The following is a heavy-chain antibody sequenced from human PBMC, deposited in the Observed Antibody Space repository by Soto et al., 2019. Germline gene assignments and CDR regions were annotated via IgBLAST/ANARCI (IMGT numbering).Heavy chain of an antibody. CDR3: ARERYTGTTYADEAFDI. CDR2: INAGNGNT. D-gene: IGHD1-1*01. Sequence: ASVKVSCKASGYTFTSYAMHWVRQAPGQRLEWMGWINAGNGNTEYSQKFQGRVTITRDTSASTAYMELSSLRSEDTAVYYCARERYTGTTYADEAFDIWGQGTMVTVSS. J-gene: IGHJ3*02. V-gene: IGHV1-3*01. CDR1: GYTFTSYA.